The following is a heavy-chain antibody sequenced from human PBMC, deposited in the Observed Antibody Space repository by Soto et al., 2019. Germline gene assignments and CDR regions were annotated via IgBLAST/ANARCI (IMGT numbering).Heavy chain of an antibody. V-gene: IGHV4-31*03. J-gene: IGHJ4*02. Sequence: SETLSLTCTVSGGSISSGGYYWSWIRQHPGKGLEWIGYIYYSGSTYYNPSLKSRVTISVDTSKNQFSLKLSSVTAADTAVYYCARDRVTMVRGVTRGYYFDYWGQGTLVTVSS. CDR1: GGSISSGGYY. D-gene: IGHD3-10*01. CDR3: ARDRVTMVRGVTRGYYFDY. CDR2: IYYSGST.